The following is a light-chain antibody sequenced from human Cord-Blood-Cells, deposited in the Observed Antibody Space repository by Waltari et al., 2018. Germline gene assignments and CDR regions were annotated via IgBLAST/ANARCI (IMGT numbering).Light chain of an antibody. J-gene: IGLJ3*02. Sequence: QSALTQPASVSGSPGQSITISCTGPCSYVGSYHLVSWYQQHPGNAPKLMIYEGSKRPSGVSNRFSGSKSGNTASLTISGLQAEDEADYYCCSYAGSSTWVFGGGTKLTVL. CDR1: CSYVGSYHL. CDR3: CSYAGSSTWV. V-gene: IGLV2-23*01. CDR2: EGS.